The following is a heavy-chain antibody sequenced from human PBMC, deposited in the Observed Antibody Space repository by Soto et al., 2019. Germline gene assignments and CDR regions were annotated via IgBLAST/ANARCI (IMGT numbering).Heavy chain of an antibody. CDR1: GFTFTRYS. Sequence: PGGSLRLSCAASGFTFTRYSMNWVRQAPGKGLEWVSSISSTTNYIYYGDSMKGRFTISRDNAKNSLSLQMNSLRAEDTGVYYCAREETAWPLAYGLDVWGQGTTVTVSS. J-gene: IGHJ6*02. V-gene: IGHV3-21*01. D-gene: IGHD2-21*02. CDR2: ISSTTNYI. CDR3: AREETAWPLAYGLDV.